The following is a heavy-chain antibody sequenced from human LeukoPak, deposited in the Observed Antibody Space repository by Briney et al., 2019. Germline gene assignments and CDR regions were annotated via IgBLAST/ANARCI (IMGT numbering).Heavy chain of an antibody. D-gene: IGHD3-10*01. J-gene: IGHJ6*03. CDR3: ASVNAGSYYNLPRYYYYYMDV. V-gene: IGHV3-53*01. CDR2: IYSGGST. CDR1: GFTVSSNY. Sequence: GGSLRLSCAASGFTVSSNYMSWVRQAPGKGLEWVSVIYSGGSTYYADSVKGRFTISRDNSKNTLYLQMNSLRAEDTAVYYCASVNAGSYYNLPRYYYYYMDVWGKGTTVTISS.